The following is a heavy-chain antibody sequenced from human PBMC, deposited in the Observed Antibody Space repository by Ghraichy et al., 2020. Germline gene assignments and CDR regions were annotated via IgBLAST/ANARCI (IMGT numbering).Heavy chain of an antibody. J-gene: IGHJ5*02. CDR2: INTNTGNP. V-gene: IGHV7-4-1*02. D-gene: IGHD4-17*01. CDR3: AREGGGGYGDSRFDP. Sequence: ASVKVSCKASGYTFSSYAMNWVRQAPGQGLEWMGWINTNTGNPTYAQGFTGRFVFSLDTSVSTAYLQISSPKAEDSAVYYCAREGGGGYGDSRFDPWGQGTLVTVSS. CDR1: GYTFSSYA.